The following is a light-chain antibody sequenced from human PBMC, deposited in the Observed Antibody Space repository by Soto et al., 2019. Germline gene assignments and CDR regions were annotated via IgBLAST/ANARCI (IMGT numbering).Light chain of an antibody. CDR1: QSVLYSSNNKNY. V-gene: IGKV4-1*01. CDR2: WAS. Sequence: EIVMTQSPDSLAVSLGESATINCKASQSVLYSSNNKNYLAWYQQIPGQPPKLLIHWASARESGVPDRFSGSGSGTDFSLTISSLQAEDVALYYCQQYYSSPQTFGQGTKVEIK. J-gene: IGKJ1*01. CDR3: QQYYSSPQT.